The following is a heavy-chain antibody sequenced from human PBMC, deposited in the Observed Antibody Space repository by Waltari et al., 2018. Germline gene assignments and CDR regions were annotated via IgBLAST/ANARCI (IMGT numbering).Heavy chain of an antibody. J-gene: IGHJ5*02. Sequence: EVQVLESGGGLAQPGGSLRLSCAASGFTFSNYAMRWVRQAPGKGLECVSGINSGGDSTAYVDSGKGRFTISRDNSKNTLYLQMNSLRVEDTALYYCARGINESFEPWGQGTLVTVSS. V-gene: IGHV3-23*01. CDR3: ARGINESFEP. CDR2: INSGGDST. CDR1: GFTFSNYA. D-gene: IGHD1-1*01.